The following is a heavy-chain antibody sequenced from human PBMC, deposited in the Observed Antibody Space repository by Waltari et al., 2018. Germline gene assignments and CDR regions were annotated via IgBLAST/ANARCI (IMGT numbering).Heavy chain of an antibody. V-gene: IGHV3-74*01. CDR1: GFRFSNYW. CDR2: IGNDETSI. J-gene: IGHJ6*02. CDR3: AKEDQLWTYGMDV. Sequence: EEQLLESGGGLVQPGDSLRLSCAGSGFRFSNYWMNWVRQAPGKGLVWVARIGNDETSISYADSVKGRFTISRDNAKNTVYLQMNSLRAEDTAVYYCAKEDQLWTYGMDVWGQGTTVTVSS. D-gene: IGHD7-27*01.